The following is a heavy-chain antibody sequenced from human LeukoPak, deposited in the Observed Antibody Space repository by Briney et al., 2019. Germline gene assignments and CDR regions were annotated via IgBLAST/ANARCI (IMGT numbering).Heavy chain of an antibody. CDR2: ISWDGGST. J-gene: IGHJ4*02. V-gene: IGHV3-43*01. Sequence: GGSLRLSCAASGFTFDDYTMHWVRQAPGKGLEWVSLISWDGGSTYYADYVKGRFTISRDNSKNSLYLQMNSLRTEDTALYYCAKDYHSYSSSSDYFDYWGQGTLVTVSS. CDR1: GFTFDDYT. CDR3: AKDYHSYSSSSDYFDY. D-gene: IGHD6-6*01.